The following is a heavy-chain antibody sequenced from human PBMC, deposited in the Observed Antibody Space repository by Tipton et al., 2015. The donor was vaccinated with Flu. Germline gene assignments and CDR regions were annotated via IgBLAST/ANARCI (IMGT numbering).Heavy chain of an antibody. CDR2: IYSSDST. CDR1: GFIVSSDY. CDR3: AKAGIGETIMAWFDP. J-gene: IGHJ5*02. Sequence: SLRLSCAASGFIVSSDYMSWVRQAPGKGLEWVSVIYSSDSTSYADSVRGRFTLSRDNSRNTLYLHMNGLRVEDTAVYHCAKAGIGETIMAWFDPWGQGTLVTVSS. D-gene: IGHD3-16*01. V-gene: IGHV3-53*01.